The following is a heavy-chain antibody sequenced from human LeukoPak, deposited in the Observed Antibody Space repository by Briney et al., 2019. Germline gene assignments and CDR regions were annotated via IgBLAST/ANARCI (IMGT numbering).Heavy chain of an antibody. Sequence: PGGSLRLSCAASGFTFSDYSMNWVRQAPGKGLEWVSSISGSTSYIYYIDSVKGRFTISRDNARNSLYLQMNSLRAEDTAVYYCARDYAKLGYCSGTSCPDAFDFWGQGTMVTVSS. CDR1: GFTFSDYS. V-gene: IGHV3-21*01. CDR2: ISGSTSYI. CDR3: ARDYAKLGYCSGTSCPDAFDF. D-gene: IGHD2-2*03. J-gene: IGHJ3*01.